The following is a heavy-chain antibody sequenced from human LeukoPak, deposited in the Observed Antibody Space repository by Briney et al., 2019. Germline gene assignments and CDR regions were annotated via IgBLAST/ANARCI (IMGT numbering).Heavy chain of an antibody. D-gene: IGHD1-7*01. CDR1: GFTFSSYS. CDR2: ISSSSSYI. J-gene: IGHJ4*02. Sequence: GGSLRLPCAASGFTFSSYSMNWVRQAPGKGLEWVSSISSSSSYIYYADSVKGRFTISRDNAKNSLYLQMNSLRAEDTAVYYCARALTGTLNYWGQGTLVTVSS. V-gene: IGHV3-21*01. CDR3: ARALTGTLNY.